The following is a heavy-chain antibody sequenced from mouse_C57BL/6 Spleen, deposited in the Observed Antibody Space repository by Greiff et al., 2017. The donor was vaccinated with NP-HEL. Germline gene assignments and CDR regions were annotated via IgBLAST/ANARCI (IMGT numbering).Heavy chain of an antibody. J-gene: IGHJ1*03. D-gene: IGHD3-3*01. CDR2: INYDGSST. Sequence: EVKLVESEGGLVQPGSSMKLSCTASGFTFSDYYMAWVRQVPEKGLEWVANINYDGSSTYYLDSLKSRFIISRDNAKNILYLQMSSLKSEDTATYYCARGDPYWYFDVWGTGTTVTVSS. CDR1: GFTFSDYY. V-gene: IGHV5-16*01. CDR3: ARGDPYWYFDV.